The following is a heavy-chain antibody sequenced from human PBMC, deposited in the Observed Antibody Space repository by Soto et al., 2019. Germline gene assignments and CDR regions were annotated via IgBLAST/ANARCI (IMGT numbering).Heavy chain of an antibody. D-gene: IGHD2-8*02. CDR3: ARDILSVGPRANDAIDV. V-gene: IGHV1-3*01. J-gene: IGHJ3*01. Sequence: QVQLVQSGAEVRKPGASVNISCRSSGFSFSDNLINCVRQAPGQSLEWMGWINPDTGNTRYSQTFQGRVTISRHSSASIAYVEVSDRTSEDTAVYYCARDILSVGPRANDAIDVCGQGTMVPVSS. CDR1: GFSFSDNL. CDR2: INPDTGNT.